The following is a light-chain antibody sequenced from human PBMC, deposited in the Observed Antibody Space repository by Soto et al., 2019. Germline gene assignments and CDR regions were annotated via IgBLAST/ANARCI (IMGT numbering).Light chain of an antibody. CDR2: DAS. CDR3: QQYDNLPIT. Sequence: DIQMTPSPSSLSASVGDRVTITCQASQDISNYLNWYQQKPGKAPKLLIYDASNLETGVPSRFSGSGSGTDFTFTISSLQPEDIATYYCQQYDNLPITLGGETKVEIK. V-gene: IGKV1-33*01. J-gene: IGKJ4*01. CDR1: QDISNY.